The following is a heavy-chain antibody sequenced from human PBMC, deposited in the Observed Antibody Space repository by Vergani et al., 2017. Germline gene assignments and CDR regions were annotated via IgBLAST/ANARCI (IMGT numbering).Heavy chain of an antibody. J-gene: IGHJ3*01. V-gene: IGHV3-48*04. CDR1: GFTFSSYS. Sequence: EVQPVESGGGLVQPGGSLRLSCAASGFTFSSYSMNWVRQAPGKGLEWVSYISSSSSTIYYADSVKGRFTISRDNAKNSLYLQMNSLRAEDTAVYYCARDLPRPVWGQGTMVTVSS. D-gene: IGHD6-6*01. CDR2: ISSSSSTI. CDR3: ARDLPRPV.